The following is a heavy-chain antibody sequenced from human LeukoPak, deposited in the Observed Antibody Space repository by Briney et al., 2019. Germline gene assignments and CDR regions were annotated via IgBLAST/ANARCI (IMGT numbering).Heavy chain of an antibody. J-gene: IGHJ3*02. V-gene: IGHV1-69*04. CDR2: IIPILGIA. D-gene: IGHD5-18*01. CDR1: GGTFSSYA. CDR3: ARPSTAMVNGAFDI. Sequence: SVKVSCKASGGTFSSYAISWVRQAPGQGLEWMGRIIPILGIANYAQRFQGRVTITADNSTSTAYVELSSLRSEDTAVYYCARPSTAMVNGAFDIWGQGTMVTVSS.